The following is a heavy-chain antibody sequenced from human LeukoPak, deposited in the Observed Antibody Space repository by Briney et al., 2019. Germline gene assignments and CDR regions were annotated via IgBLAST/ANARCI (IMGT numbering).Heavy chain of an antibody. CDR2: FSGSGGST. D-gene: IGHD3-22*01. V-gene: IGHV3-23*01. CDR1: GFTFSSYG. J-gene: IGHJ1*01. CDR3: AKGFLSSGYPEYFQH. Sequence: GGTLRLSCAASGFTFSSYGMNWVRQAPGKGREWVSAFSGSGGSTYYADSVKGRFTISRDNSKNTLYLQMNSLRAEDTAVYYCAKGFLSSGYPEYFQHWGQGTLVTVSS.